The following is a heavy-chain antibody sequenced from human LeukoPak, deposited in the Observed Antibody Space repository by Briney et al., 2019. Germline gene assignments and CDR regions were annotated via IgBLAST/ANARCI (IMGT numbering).Heavy chain of an antibody. J-gene: IGHJ4*02. V-gene: IGHV3-21*01. Sequence: PGGSLRLSCAASGFTFSSYSMNWVRQAPGKGLEWVSSISSSSSYIYYADSVKGRFTISRDNAKNSLYLQMNSLRAEDTAVYYYARAVYCGGDCYPPHLDYWGQGTLVTVSS. CDR1: GFTFSSYS. CDR2: ISSSSSYI. CDR3: ARAVYCGGDCYPPHLDY. D-gene: IGHD2-21*02.